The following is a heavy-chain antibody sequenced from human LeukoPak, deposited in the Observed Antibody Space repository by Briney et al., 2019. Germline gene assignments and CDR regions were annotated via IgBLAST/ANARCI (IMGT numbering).Heavy chain of an antibody. CDR1: GGTFSSYA. J-gene: IGHJ6*02. Sequence: ASVKVSCKASGGTFSSYAISWVRQAPGQGLEWMGGIIPIFGTANYAQKFQGRVTITADESTSTAYMELSSLRSEDTAVYYCARDYVVVVPAAIVYYGMDVWGQGTTVTVSS. V-gene: IGHV1-69*13. CDR2: IIPIFGTA. D-gene: IGHD2-2*01. CDR3: ARDYVVVVPAAIVYYGMDV.